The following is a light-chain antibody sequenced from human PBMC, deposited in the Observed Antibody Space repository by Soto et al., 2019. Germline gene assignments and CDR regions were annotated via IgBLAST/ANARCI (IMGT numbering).Light chain of an antibody. V-gene: IGKV3-20*01. J-gene: IGKJ1*01. CDR3: QQYGTSPRT. CDR1: QSVSNSF. Sequence: EIVLTQSPGTLSLSPGERATLSCRASQSVSNSFLAWYQQRPGQAPRLHIYGASTRATVIPDRFSGRGSGTDFTLTISRLQPEDLAVYYCQQYGTSPRTFGQGTKVEIK. CDR2: GAS.